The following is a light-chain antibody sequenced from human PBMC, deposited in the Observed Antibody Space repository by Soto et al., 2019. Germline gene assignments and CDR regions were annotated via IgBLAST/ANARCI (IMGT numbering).Light chain of an antibody. CDR1: QGIGNG. Sequence: DIQMTQSPSSLSASVGDRVTITCRASQGIGNGLGWYQQKPGKAPKRLIYGASSLQSGVPSRFSGSGSGTEFTLTISSLQPEDFVSYFCLHHDSYPYTFGQGTKLEIK. V-gene: IGKV1-17*01. CDR3: LHHDSYPYT. CDR2: GAS. J-gene: IGKJ2*01.